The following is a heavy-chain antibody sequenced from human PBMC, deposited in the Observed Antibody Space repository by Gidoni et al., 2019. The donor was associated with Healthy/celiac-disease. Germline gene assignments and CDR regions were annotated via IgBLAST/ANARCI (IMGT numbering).Heavy chain of an antibody. J-gene: IGHJ6*02. CDR2: INPNSGGT. Sequence: QVQLVQSGAEVKKPGASVKVSCKASGDTFTGYYMHWVRQAPGQGIEWMGWINPNSGGTNYAQKFQGRVTMTRDTSISTAYMELSRLRSDDTAVYYCARAYSGYDSGGMDVWGQGTTVTVSS. V-gene: IGHV1-2*02. CDR1: GDTFTGYY. CDR3: ARAYSGYDSGGMDV. D-gene: IGHD5-12*01.